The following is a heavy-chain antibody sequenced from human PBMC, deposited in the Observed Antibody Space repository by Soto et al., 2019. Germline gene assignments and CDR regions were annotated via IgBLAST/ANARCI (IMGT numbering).Heavy chain of an antibody. CDR2: INHSGST. Sequence: QVQLQQWGAGLLKPSETLSLTCAVYGGSFSGYYWSWIRQPPGKGLEWIGEINHSGSTNYNPSLKSRVTISVYTSKNQFSLKLSSVTAADTAVYYCARGLEGYSYGYYYYYGMDVWGQGTTVTVSS. V-gene: IGHV4-34*01. CDR3: ARGLEGYSYGYYYYYGMDV. D-gene: IGHD5-18*01. CDR1: GGSFSGYY. J-gene: IGHJ6*02.